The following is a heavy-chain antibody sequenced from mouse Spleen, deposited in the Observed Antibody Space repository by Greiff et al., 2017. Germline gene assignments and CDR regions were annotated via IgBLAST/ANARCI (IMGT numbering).Heavy chain of an antibody. CDR3: AKKDYGSNYAMDY. V-gene: IGHV2-5-1*01. D-gene: IGHD1-1*01. CDR1: GFSLTSYG. Sequence: VKLMESGPSLVQPSQSLSITCTVSGFSLTSYGVHWVRQSPGKGLEWLGVIWRGGSTDYNAAFMSRLSITKDNSKSQVFFKMNSLQADDTAIYYCAKKDYGSNYAMDYWGQGTSVTVSS. J-gene: IGHJ4*01. CDR2: IWRGGST.